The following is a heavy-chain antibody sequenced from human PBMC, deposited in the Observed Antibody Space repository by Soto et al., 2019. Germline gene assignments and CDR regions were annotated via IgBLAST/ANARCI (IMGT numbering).Heavy chain of an antibody. Sequence: SETMSLTCAVYGGSFSGYYLSWIRQPTGKGLEWIGEINHSGSTNYNPSLKSRVTISVDTSKNQFSLKLSSVTAADTAVYYCARGRYDFWSGYYSYYYYYMDVWGKGTTVTVSS. CDR1: GGSFSGYY. CDR2: INHSGST. V-gene: IGHV4-34*01. D-gene: IGHD3-3*01. J-gene: IGHJ6*03. CDR3: ARGRYDFWSGYYSYYYYYMDV.